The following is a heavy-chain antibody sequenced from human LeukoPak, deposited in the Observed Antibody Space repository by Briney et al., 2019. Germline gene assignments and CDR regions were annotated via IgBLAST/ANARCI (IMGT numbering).Heavy chain of an antibody. Sequence: PGGSLRLSCAASGFTLCCYAMSCVRQAPGKGLEWVSTIRSGGGYTYYADSVKGRFTISRDNSKNTLYLQMNSLRAEDTAVYSCAKSLYYYYYMDVWGKGTTVTVSS. CDR3: AKSLYYYYYMDV. CDR2: IRSGGGYT. V-gene: IGHV3-23*01. J-gene: IGHJ6*03. CDR1: GFTLCCYA.